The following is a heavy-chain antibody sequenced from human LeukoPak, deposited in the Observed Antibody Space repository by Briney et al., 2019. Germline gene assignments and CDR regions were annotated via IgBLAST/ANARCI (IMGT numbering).Heavy chain of an antibody. J-gene: IGHJ4*02. CDR3: VKEYSYGFDY. V-gene: IGHV3-64D*09. CDR1: GFTFSSYA. D-gene: IGHD5-18*01. Sequence: PGGSLRLSCSAPGFTFSSYAMHWVRQAPGKGLEYVSAISSNGGLTYYADSVQGRFTISRDSSKNTVYLQMNGLRTQDTAVYYCVKEYSYGFDYWGQGTLVTVSS. CDR2: ISSNGGLT.